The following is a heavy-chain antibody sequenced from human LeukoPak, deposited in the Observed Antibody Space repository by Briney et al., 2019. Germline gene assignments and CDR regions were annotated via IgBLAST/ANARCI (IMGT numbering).Heavy chain of an antibody. CDR1: GFTFSSYG. CDR2: IRNDGGNK. CDR3: AKGFGYSSSWYEGSIYFDY. V-gene: IGHV3-30*02. Sequence: GGSLRLSCAASGFTFSSYGMHWVRQAPGKGLEWVAFIRNDGGNKYYADSVKGRFTISKDNSKNTLYVQMNSLRAEDTAVYYCAKGFGYSSSWYEGSIYFDYWGQGTLVTVSS. D-gene: IGHD6-13*01. J-gene: IGHJ4*02.